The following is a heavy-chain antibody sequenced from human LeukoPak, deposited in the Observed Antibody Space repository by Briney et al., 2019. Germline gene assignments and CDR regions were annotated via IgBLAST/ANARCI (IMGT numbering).Heavy chain of an antibody. CDR2: IDPSDSYT. Sequence: GESLKISCKGSGYSFTSYWISWVRQMPGKGLEWMGRIDPSDSYTNCSPSFQGHVTISADKSISTAYLQWSSLKASDTAMYYCARQRSIAAAGFYYYYGMDVWGQGTTVTVSS. CDR1: GYSFTSYW. CDR3: ARQRSIAAAGFYYYYGMDV. J-gene: IGHJ6*02. V-gene: IGHV5-10-1*01. D-gene: IGHD6-13*01.